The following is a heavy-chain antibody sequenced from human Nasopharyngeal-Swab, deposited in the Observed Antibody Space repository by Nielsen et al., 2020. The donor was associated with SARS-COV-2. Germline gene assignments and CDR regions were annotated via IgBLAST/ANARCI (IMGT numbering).Heavy chain of an antibody. CDR3: ASYSSSPAVDY. CDR2: INTNTGNP. V-gene: IGHV7-4-1*02. D-gene: IGHD6-6*01. CDR1: GYTFTSYA. Sequence: ASMKVSCKASGYTFTSYAMNWVRQAPGQGLEWMGWINTNTGNPTYAQGFTGRFVFSLDTSVSTAYLQISSLKAEDTAVYYCASYSSSPAVDYWGQGTLVTVSS. J-gene: IGHJ4*02.